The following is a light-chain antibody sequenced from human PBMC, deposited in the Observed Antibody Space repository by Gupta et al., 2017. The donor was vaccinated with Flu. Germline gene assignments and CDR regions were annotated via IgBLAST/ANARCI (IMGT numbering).Light chain of an antibody. CDR1: QSISTY. CDR3: QQSYSTPPRFT. CDR2: AAS. Sequence: RGTITCRASQSISTYLNWYQQKPGKAPKLLIYAASSLQSGVPSRFSGSGSGTDFTLTISSLQPEDFATYYCQQSYSTPPRFTFGPGTKVDIK. J-gene: IGKJ3*01. V-gene: IGKV1-39*01.